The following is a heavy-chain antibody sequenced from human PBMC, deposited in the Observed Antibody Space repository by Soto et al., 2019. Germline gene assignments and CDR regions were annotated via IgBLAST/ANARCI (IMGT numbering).Heavy chain of an antibody. D-gene: IGHD2-15*01. J-gene: IGHJ4*02. CDR3: ARRCSGTGGYFDY. Sequence: QVQLQQWGAGLLKPSETLSLSCAVYGASFSGYYWNWIRQPPGKGLEWIGEINQSGSTNYSPSLKTRVTISVDTSKKQFSLRVSSVTAADAAVYYCARRCSGTGGYFDYWGQGTRVTVSS. CDR2: INQSGST. CDR1: GASFSGYY. V-gene: IGHV4-34*02.